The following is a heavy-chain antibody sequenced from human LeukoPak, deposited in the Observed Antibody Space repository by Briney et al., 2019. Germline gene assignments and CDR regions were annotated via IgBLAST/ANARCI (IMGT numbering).Heavy chain of an antibody. CDR2: IYYSGDT. Sequence: PSETLSLTCAVSGYSISSGYYWGWFRQPPGKGLEWIGYIYYSGDTHYNPSLRSRVTISVDSSKTQFSLNLNSVTAADTAVYYCARDTRWNAFNVWGQGTMVTVSS. V-gene: IGHV4-61*01. CDR1: GYSISSGYY. CDR3: ARDTRWNAFNV. J-gene: IGHJ3*01. D-gene: IGHD4-23*01.